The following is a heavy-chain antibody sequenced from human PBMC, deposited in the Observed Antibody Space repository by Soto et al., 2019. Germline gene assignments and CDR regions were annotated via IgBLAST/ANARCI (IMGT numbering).Heavy chain of an antibody. D-gene: IGHD5-18*01. Sequence: QVQLVESGGGVVQPGRSLRLSCAASGFTFSSHAMHWVRQAPGKGLEWVSVISYDGSNKYYADSVKGRFTISRDNSKNTLYLQMYSLRVEDTAVYYCARTYIELWLRDGFDYWGQGSLVTVSS. V-gene: IGHV3-30-3*01. CDR1: GFTFSSHA. CDR3: ARTYIELWLRDGFDY. J-gene: IGHJ4*02. CDR2: ISYDGSNK.